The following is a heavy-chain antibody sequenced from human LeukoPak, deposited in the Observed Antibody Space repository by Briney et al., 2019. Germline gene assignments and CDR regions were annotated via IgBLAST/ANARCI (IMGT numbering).Heavy chain of an antibody. Sequence: ASVKVSCKASGYTFTSYAMNWVRHAPGQGLEWMGWINTNTGNPTYAQGFTGRFVFSLDTSVSTAYLQISSLKAEDTAVYYCARGLTPGYSSGWYEFNWGQGTLVTVSS. D-gene: IGHD6-19*01. CDR3: ARGLTPGYSSGWYEFN. J-gene: IGHJ4*02. CDR2: INTNTGNP. CDR1: GYTFTSYA. V-gene: IGHV7-4-1*02.